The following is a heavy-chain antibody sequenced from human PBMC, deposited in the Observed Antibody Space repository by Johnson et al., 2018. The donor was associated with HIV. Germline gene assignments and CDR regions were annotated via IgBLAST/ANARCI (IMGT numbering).Heavy chain of an antibody. Sequence: QVQLVESGGVVVQPGGSLRLSCAASGFTFSSYAMHWVRQAPGKGLEWVAVISYDGSNKYYADSVKGRFTISRDNSKNTLYLQMNNLRAEDTAVYYCARDGKGGPSYYNFWSGYGTFDIWGQGTMVTVSS. CDR2: ISYDGSNK. CDR3: ARDGKGGPSYYNFWSGYGTFDI. J-gene: IGHJ3*02. D-gene: IGHD3-3*01. CDR1: GFTFSSYA. V-gene: IGHV3-30*04.